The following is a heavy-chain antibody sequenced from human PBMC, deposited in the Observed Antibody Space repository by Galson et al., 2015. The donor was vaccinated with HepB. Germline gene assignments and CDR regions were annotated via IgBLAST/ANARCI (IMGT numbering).Heavy chain of an antibody. D-gene: IGHD6-13*01. CDR1: GFTVSSNY. CDR3: ARGYSRSWYSGLGF. J-gene: IGHJ4*02. Sequence: SLRLSCAASGFTVSSNYMSWVRQAPGRRLECVSVIYSNGNTYYADSVRGRFIISRDNSKNTLYFQTNSLRVVDTAVYYCARGYSRSWYSGLGFWGQGTLVTVSS. CDR2: IYSNGNT. V-gene: IGHV3-53*01.